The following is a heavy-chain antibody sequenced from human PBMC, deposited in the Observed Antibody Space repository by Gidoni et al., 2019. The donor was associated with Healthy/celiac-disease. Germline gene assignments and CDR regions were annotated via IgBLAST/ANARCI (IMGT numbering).Heavy chain of an antibody. D-gene: IGHD1-1*01. CDR2: INWNGGST. V-gene: IGHV3-20*01. CDR3: ARQDGTTGAPGAFDI. CDR1: GFPFDDYG. J-gene: IGHJ3*02. Sequence: EVQLVESGGGVVRPGGSLRLSCAASGFPFDDYGMSWVRQAPGKGLEWVSGINWNGGSTGYADSVKGRFTISRDNAKNSLYLQMNSLRAEDTALYHCARQDGTTGAPGAFDIWGQGTMVTVSS.